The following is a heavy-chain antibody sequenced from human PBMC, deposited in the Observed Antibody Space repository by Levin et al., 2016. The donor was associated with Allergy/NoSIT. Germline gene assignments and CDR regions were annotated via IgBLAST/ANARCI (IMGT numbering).Heavy chain of an antibody. CDR3: ARDLSIITMIPQGHWYFDL. D-gene: IGHD3-22*01. V-gene: IGHV1-2*02. J-gene: IGHJ2*01. Sequence: ASVKVSCKASGYTFTGYYMHWVRQAPGQGLEWMGWINPNSGGTNYAQKFQGRVTMTRDTSISTAYMELSRLRSDDTAVYYCARDLSIITMIPQGHWYFDLWGRGTLVTVSS. CDR2: INPNSGGT. CDR1: GYTFTGYY.